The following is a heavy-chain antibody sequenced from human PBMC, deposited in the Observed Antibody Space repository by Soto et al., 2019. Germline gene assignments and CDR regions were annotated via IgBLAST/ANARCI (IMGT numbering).Heavy chain of an antibody. V-gene: IGHV1-69*02. CDR2: IIPILGIA. D-gene: IGHD1-1*01. Sequence: QVQLVQSGAEVKKPGSSVKVSCKASGGTFSSYTISWVRQAPGQGLEWMGRIIPILGIANYAQKFQGRVTITADKYTSTAYMELSSLRSEDTAVYYCARDRGVQLERRHYYYYGMDVWGQGTTVTVSS. CDR1: GGTFSSYT. J-gene: IGHJ6*02. CDR3: ARDRGVQLERRHYYYYGMDV.